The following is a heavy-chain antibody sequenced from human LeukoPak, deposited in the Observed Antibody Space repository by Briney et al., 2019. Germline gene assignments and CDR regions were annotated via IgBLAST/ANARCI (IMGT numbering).Heavy chain of an antibody. D-gene: IGHD1-26*01. CDR3: ARVRSIAGATALDF. CDR1: GFSLSTSGMS. CDR2: IDWDGDK. J-gene: IGHJ4*02. V-gene: IGHV2-70*11. Sequence: SGPALVRPTQTLTLTCVFSGFSLSTSGMSVSWIRQPPGKALEWLARIDWDGDKYYNTFLGTRLTISKDTSNNQLVLTMTNMDPVDTATYYCARVRSIAGATALDFWGQGTLVTVSS.